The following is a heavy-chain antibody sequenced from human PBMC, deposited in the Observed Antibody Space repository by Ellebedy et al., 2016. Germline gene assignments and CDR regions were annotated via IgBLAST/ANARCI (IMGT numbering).Heavy chain of an antibody. V-gene: IGHV1-2*02. J-gene: IGHJ4*02. D-gene: IGHD3-10*01. CDR3: ARGGYYGSGSYYKIDY. CDR2: INPNSGGT. Sequence: ASVKVSCXASGYTFTGYYMHWVRQAPGQGLEWMGWINPNSGGTNYAQKFQGRVTMTRDTSISTAYMELSRLRSDDTAVYYCARGGYYGSGSYYKIDYWGQGTLVTVSS. CDR1: GYTFTGYY.